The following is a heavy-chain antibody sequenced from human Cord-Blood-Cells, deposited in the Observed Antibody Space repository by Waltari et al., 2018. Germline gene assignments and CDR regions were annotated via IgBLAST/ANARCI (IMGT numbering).Heavy chain of an antibody. D-gene: IGHD1-26*01. CDR3: ARDWENDAFDI. CDR2: IYSSSST. Sequence: EVQLVESGGGLIQPGGSLRLSCAASGFTVSSKYMSWVRQAPGKGLECVSVIYSSSSTYYADSVKRRFTISRDNSKNTLYLQMNSLRAEDTAVYYCARDWENDAFDIWGQGTMVTVSS. J-gene: IGHJ3*02. CDR1: GFTVSSKY. V-gene: IGHV3-53*01.